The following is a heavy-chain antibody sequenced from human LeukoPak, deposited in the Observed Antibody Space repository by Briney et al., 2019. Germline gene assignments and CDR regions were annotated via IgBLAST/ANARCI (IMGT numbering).Heavy chain of an antibody. Sequence: SETLSLTCSVPGGSISDITYYWGWIRQPPAKGLEWIGSIFSDGSSDYSPSLKSRVTFSIDTSKNQFSLKLTSVTAADTAVYFCAREVYYGDSGVYRYLDVWGRGTLVTVSS. J-gene: IGHJ2*01. CDR1: GGSISDITYY. V-gene: IGHV4-39*07. D-gene: IGHD4-17*01. CDR3: AREVYYGDSGVYRYLDV. CDR2: IFSDGSS.